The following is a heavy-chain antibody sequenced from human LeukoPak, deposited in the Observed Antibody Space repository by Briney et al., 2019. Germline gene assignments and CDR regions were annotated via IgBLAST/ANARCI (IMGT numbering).Heavy chain of an antibody. CDR3: ARAGVRGYYYYYMDV. J-gene: IGHJ6*03. Sequence: SETLSLTCAVYGGSFSGYYWSWIPQPPGKGLDWFGEINHSGSTNYNPSLKSRVTISVDTSKNQFSLKLSSVTAADTAVYYCARAGVRGYYYYYMDVWGKGTTVTISS. CDR2: INHSGST. V-gene: IGHV4-34*01. CDR1: GGSFSGYY. D-gene: IGHD3-10*01.